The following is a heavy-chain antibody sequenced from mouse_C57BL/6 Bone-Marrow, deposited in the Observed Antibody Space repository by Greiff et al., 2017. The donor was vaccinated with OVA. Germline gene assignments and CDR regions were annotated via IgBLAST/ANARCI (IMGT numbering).Heavy chain of an antibody. D-gene: IGHD1-1*01. J-gene: IGHJ2*01. CDR3: ARAYYGRGGGDY. CDR2: ISYDGSN. Sequence: EVKLQESGPGLVKPSQSLSLTCSVTGYSITSGYYWNWIRQFPGNKLEWMGYISYDGSNNYNPSLKNRISITRDTSKNQFFLKLNSVTTEDTATYYCARAYYGRGGGDYWGQGTTLTVSS. CDR1: GYSITSGYY. V-gene: IGHV3-6*01.